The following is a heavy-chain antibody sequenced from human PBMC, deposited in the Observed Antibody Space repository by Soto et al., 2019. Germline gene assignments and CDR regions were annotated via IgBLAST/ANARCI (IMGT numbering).Heavy chain of an antibody. CDR3: ARGPGVFGEFSLDY. J-gene: IGHJ4*02. CDR2: IYSGGST. V-gene: IGHV4-4*07. Sequence: QVQLQEWGPGLVKPSETLSLTCTVSGGSITTYYWSWIRQPAGKGLEWIGRIYSGGSTNYNPSLRSGVTVSVDMSKNQSSLRLSSVTAADTAVYYCARGPGVFGEFSLDYWGQGTLVTVSS. D-gene: IGHD3-10*02. CDR1: GGSITTYY.